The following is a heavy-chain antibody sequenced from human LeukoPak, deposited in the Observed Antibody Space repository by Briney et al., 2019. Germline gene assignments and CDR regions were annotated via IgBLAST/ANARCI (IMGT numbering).Heavy chain of an antibody. V-gene: IGHV3-30*02. J-gene: IGHJ4*02. CDR1: GFTFSSYG. CDR3: AKDLVLMVYAFDY. CDR2: IRYDGSNK. Sequence: PGGSLRLSCAASGFTFSSYGMHWVRQAPGKGLEWVAFIRYDGSNKYYADSVKGRFTISRDNSKNTLYLQMNSLRTEDTAVYYCAKDLVLMVYAFDYWGQGTLVTVSS. D-gene: IGHD2-8*01.